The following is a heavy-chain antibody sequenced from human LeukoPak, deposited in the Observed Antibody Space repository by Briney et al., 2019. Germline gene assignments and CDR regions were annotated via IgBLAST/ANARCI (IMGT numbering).Heavy chain of an antibody. D-gene: IGHD6-19*01. CDR1: GFTFDDYA. V-gene: IGHV3-43*01. J-gene: IGHJ4*02. CDR3: AKIEVAVAATGGFDY. Sequence: PGGSLRLSCAASGFTFDDYAMHWVRQAPGKGLEWVSLISWDGGSTYYADSVKGRFTISRDNSKNSLYLQMNSLRTEDPALYYCAKIEVAVAATGGFDYWGQGTLVTVSS. CDR2: ISWDGGST.